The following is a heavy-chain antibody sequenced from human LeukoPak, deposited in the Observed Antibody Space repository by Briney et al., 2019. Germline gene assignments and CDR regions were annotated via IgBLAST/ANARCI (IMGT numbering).Heavy chain of an antibody. D-gene: IGHD2-2*01. V-gene: IGHV3-23*01. CDR2: ISGSGGGT. Sequence: GGSLRLSCAASGFTFSSYAMSWVRQAPGKGLEWVSAISGSGGGTYYADSVKGRFTISRDNSKNTLYLQMNSLKTEDTAVYYCTTWTGGVVVTNWGQGTLVTVSS. CDR3: TTWTGGVVVTN. CDR1: GFTFSSYA. J-gene: IGHJ4*02.